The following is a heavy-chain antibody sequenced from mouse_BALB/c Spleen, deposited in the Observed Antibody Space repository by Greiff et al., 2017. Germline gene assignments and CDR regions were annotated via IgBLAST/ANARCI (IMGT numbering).Heavy chain of an antibody. D-gene: IGHD1-1*01. CDR2: ISSGGSYT. V-gene: IGHV5-9-3*01. CDR3: ARLGITTVVKGYYFDY. Sequence: EVQGVESGGGLVKPGGSLKLSCAASGFTFSSYAMSWVRQTPEKRLEWVATISSGGSYTYYPDSVKGRFTISRDNAKNTLYLQMSSLRSEDTAMYYCARLGITTVVKGYYFDYWGQGTTLTVSS. J-gene: IGHJ2*01. CDR1: GFTFSSYA.